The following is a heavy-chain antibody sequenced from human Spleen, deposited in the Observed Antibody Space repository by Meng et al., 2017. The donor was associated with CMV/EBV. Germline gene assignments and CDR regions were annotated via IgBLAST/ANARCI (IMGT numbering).Heavy chain of an antibody. CDR1: GGSISSSSYY. J-gene: IGHJ3*02. D-gene: IGHD3-22*01. CDR3: ARHLFGYYDSSGYYYREHAFDI. V-gene: IGHV4-39*01. Sequence: GSLRLSCTVSGGSISSSSYYWGWTRQPPGKGLEWIGCIYYSGSTYYNASRKSRVTISVDTSKYQFSLKLSSVTAADTAVYYCARHLFGYYDSSGYYYREHAFDIWGQGTMVTVSS. CDR2: IYYSGST.